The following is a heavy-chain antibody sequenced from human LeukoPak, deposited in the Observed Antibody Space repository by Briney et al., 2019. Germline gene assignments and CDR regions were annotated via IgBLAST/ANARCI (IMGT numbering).Heavy chain of an antibody. J-gene: IGHJ5*02. D-gene: IGHD3-10*01. Sequence: GGSLRLSCAASGFTFSTYGMNWVRQAPGKGLEWVSSMNYDSSDIYYADSLKGRFTISRDNAKNSLFLQMNSLRAEDTAVYYCARDYRSMVRGVTIFDPWGQGTLVTVSS. CDR1: GFTFSTYG. CDR2: MNYDSSDI. CDR3: ARDYRSMVRGVTIFDP. V-gene: IGHV3-21*01.